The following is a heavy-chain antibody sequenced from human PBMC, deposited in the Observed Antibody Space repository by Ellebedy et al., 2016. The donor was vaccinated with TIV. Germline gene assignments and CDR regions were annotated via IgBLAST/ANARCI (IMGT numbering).Heavy chain of an antibody. Sequence: AASVKVSCKASGYAFTSYDINWVRQAPGQGLEWVGWINPNSGKTGYAQKFQGRVTMTRDNSISTAYMELSSLTSEDTAVYYCARDFEFMIYVNGGEYYHYALDVWGQGTTVTVAS. D-gene: IGHD3-10*02. V-gene: IGHV1-8*01. CDR2: INPNSGKT. CDR3: ARDFEFMIYVNGGEYYHYALDV. J-gene: IGHJ6*02. CDR1: GYAFTSYD.